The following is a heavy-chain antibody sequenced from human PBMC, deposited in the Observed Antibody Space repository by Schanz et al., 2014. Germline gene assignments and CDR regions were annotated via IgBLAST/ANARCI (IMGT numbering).Heavy chain of an antibody. Sequence: QVQLVESGGGVVQPGRSLRLSCATSGLNFDYYGMNWVRQAPGKGLEWVANIGYDGSEKYYVDSVKGRFTISRDNSKDTLYLQMSGLTPEDTAVYYCASPPISVAGRLADYWGQGILVAVSS. V-gene: IGHV3-33*01. CDR2: IGYDGSEK. J-gene: IGHJ4*02. CDR1: GLNFDYYG. D-gene: IGHD6-19*01. CDR3: ASPPISVAGRLADY.